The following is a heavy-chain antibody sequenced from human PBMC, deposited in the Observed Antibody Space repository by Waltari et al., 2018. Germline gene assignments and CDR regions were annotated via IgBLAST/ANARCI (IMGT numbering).Heavy chain of an antibody. V-gene: IGHV4-34*01. CDR2: INNSGST. CDR3: ARADRGPRFTSGSSATPDWGP. D-gene: IGHD1-26*01. J-gene: IGHJ5*02. Sequence: QVQLQQWGAGLWKPSETLSLRCPVYGGYFRSFYWSWLRQPPGKGLEWIGEINNSGSTNYNPALRSRFTIALDTSRNHFSLKLSSVTAADTAVYYCARADRGPRFTSGSSATPDWGPWGQGTLVTVSS. CDR1: GGYFRSFY.